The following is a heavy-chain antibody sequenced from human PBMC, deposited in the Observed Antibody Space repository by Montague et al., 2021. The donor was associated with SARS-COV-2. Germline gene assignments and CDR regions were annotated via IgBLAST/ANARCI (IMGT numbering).Heavy chain of an antibody. V-gene: IGHV4-34*01. Sequence: SETLSLTCAVHGGSFSTYSWNWIRQPPGKGLEWIGEIYHGGSTNYNPSLKSRVTISADTSKNQFPLKLTSVTDADTAVYYCSRLGDGVVPSPILGVGPYYSDNYMDVWGKGTTVTVSS. CDR2: IYHGGST. J-gene: IGHJ6*03. CDR1: GGSFSTYS. CDR3: SRLGDGVVPSPILGVGPYYSDNYMDV. D-gene: IGHD3-10*01.